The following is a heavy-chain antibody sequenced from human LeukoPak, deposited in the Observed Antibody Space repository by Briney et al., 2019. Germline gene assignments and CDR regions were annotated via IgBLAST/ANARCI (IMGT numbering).Heavy chain of an antibody. CDR2: IYYSGST. D-gene: IGHD1-26*01. CDR3: ARGRSYTGGFDY. J-gene: IGHJ4*02. CDR1: GGSISSYY. Sequence: PSETLSLTCTVSGGSISSYYWSWIRQPPGKGLEWIGYIYYSGSTNYNPSLKSRVTISVDTSKNQFSLKLNSVTAADTAVYYCARGRSYTGGFDYWGQGTLVTVSS. V-gene: IGHV4-59*01.